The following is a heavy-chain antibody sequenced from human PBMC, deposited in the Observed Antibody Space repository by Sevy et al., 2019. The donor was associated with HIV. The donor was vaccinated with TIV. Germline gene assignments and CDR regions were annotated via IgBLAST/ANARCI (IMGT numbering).Heavy chain of an antibody. V-gene: IGHV3-15*01. CDR3: ATAPGYYDSAPFDY. D-gene: IGHD3-22*01. CDR1: GFTSNNAW. J-gene: IGHJ4*02. Sequence: GGSLRLSCAVSGFTSNNAWMNWVRQAPGTGLQWVGLIKSKIDGETTDYAAPVKGRFTISRDDSKNTLFLRMNSLKIEDTAVYYCATAPGYYDSAPFDYWGPGTLVTVSS. CDR2: IKSKIDGETT.